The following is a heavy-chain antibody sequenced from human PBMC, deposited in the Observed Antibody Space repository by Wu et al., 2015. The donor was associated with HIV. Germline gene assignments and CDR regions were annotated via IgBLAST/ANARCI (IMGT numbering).Heavy chain of an antibody. V-gene: IGHV1-18*01. CDR1: GYRFSRYG. D-gene: IGHD3-22*01. Sequence: QVQLVQSGAEVKKPGASVKVSCKTSGYRFSRYGITWVRQAPGQGLEWLGWITPYDDNAHYGQSLQGRVLMTTDTPTRTAYLELRGLRSGDTATYYCARNYYDHTGVPLELDYWGHGTLIIVSS. CDR2: ITPYDDNA. J-gene: IGHJ4*01. CDR3: ARNYYDHTGVPLELDY.